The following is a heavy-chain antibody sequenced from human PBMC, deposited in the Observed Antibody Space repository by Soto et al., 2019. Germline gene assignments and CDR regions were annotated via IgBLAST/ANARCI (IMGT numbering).Heavy chain of an antibody. CDR2: MNPNSGNT. Sequence: ASVKVFCKASGYTFTSYDINWVRQATGQGLEWMGWMNPNSGNTGYAQKFQGRVTMTRNTSISTAYMELSSLRSEDTAVYYCARGGYCSGGSCYEDAFDIWGQGTMVTV. D-gene: IGHD2-15*01. J-gene: IGHJ3*02. CDR1: GYTFTSYD. V-gene: IGHV1-8*01. CDR3: ARGGYCSGGSCYEDAFDI.